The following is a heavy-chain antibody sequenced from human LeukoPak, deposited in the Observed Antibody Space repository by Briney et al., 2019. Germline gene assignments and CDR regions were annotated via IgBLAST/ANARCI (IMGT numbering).Heavy chain of an antibody. CDR3: VRDWDHFDFDS. CDR2: IKGDGSHT. CDR1: GFTFSSYW. D-gene: IGHD1-26*01. J-gene: IGHJ5*01. V-gene: IGHV3-74*01. Sequence: GGSLRLSCAASGFTFSSYWMHWVRQAPGKGLVWVSRIKGDGSHTVYADSVKGRFTISRDNAKNTLFLQMRSLRVEDTAVYYCVRDWDHFDFDSWGQGTLVTVSS.